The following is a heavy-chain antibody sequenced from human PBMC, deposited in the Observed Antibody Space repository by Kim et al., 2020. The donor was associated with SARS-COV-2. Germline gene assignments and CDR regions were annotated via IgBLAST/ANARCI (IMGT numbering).Heavy chain of an antibody. Sequence: GESLKISCKGSGYSFTSYWIGWVRQMPGKGLEWMGIIYPGDSDTRYSPSFQGQVTISADKSISTAYPQWSSLKASETAMYYCARRGPYYYDSSAPFDLWGRGTLVTVSS. CDR2: IYPGDSDT. J-gene: IGHJ2*01. CDR3: ARRGPYYYDSSAPFDL. D-gene: IGHD3-22*01. CDR1: GYSFTSYW. V-gene: IGHV5-51*01.